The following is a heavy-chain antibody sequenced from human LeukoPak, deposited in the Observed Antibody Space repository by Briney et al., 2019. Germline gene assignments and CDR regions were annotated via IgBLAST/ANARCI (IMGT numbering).Heavy chain of an antibody. CDR2: VSAGGGST. J-gene: IGHJ4*02. D-gene: IGHD3-10*01. CDR1: GFTFSSCW. Sequence: PGGSLRLSCAASGFTFSSCWMSWVRQAPGKGLEWVSTVSAGGGSTYYADSVKGRFTISRDNPKNTLHLQMNSLRAEDTAVYYCAKRLYGSGGYYQFDYWGQGTLVTVSS. CDR3: AKRLYGSGGYYQFDY. V-gene: IGHV3-23*01.